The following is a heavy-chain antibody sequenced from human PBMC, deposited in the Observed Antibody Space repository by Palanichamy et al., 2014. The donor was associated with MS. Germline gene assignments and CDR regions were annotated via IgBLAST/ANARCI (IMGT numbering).Heavy chain of an antibody. CDR1: GFTFDDYA. D-gene: IGHD6-6*01. V-gene: IGHV3-9*01. CDR3: AKGQLVRPYYFDY. Sequence: EVQLVESGGGLVQPGRSLRLSCAASGFTFDDYAMHWVRQAPGKGLEWVSGTSWNSGSIGYADSVKGRFTISRDNAKNSLYLQMNSLRAEDTALYYCAKGQLVRPYYFDYWGQGTLVTVSS. CDR2: TSWNSGSI. J-gene: IGHJ4*02.